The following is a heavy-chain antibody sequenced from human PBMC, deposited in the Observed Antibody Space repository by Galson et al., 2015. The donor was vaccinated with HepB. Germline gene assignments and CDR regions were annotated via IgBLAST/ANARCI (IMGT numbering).Heavy chain of an antibody. CDR3: AREGESSGYFLGGLDV. Sequence: SLRLSCAVSGFSVSINYMNWIRQAPGKGLEWVSVIHSGGDTFYADSVKGRFTISRDTSKNTLYLQMKSLRAEDTAVYYCAREGESSGYFLGGLDVWGQGTTVTVSS. J-gene: IGHJ6*02. D-gene: IGHD3-22*01. CDR1: GFSVSINY. CDR2: IHSGGDT. V-gene: IGHV3-53*01.